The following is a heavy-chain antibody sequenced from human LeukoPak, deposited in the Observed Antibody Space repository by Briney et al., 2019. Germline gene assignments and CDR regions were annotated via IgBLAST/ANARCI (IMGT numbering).Heavy chain of an antibody. J-gene: IGHJ2*01. Sequence: ASETLSLTCTVSGGSISTSIYYWGWIRQPPGKELEWIGSIYYSGNTYYNPSLKSRVTISVDTSKNQFSLKLNSVTAADSAVYYCATTPTYSSGWHNRCWYFDLWGRGTLVTVSS. CDR3: ATTPTYSSGWHNRCWYFDL. V-gene: IGHV4-39*01. CDR2: IYYSGNT. D-gene: IGHD6-19*01. CDR1: GGSISTSIYY.